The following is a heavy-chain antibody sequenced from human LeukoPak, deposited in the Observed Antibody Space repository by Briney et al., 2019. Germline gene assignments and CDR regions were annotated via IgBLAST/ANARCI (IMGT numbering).Heavy chain of an antibody. J-gene: IGHJ4*02. CDR3: AKDGLVLGYYDFWSGYSHFDY. CDR1: GFTFSSYA. V-gene: IGHV3-23*01. CDR2: FIGSGGST. Sequence: HPGGSLRLSCAASGFTFSSYAMSWVRQAPGKGLEGVSAFIGSGGSTYYAASVKGRFTISRDNSKNTLYLQMNSLRAEDTAVYYCAKDGLVLGYYDFWSGYSHFDYWGQGTLVTVSS. D-gene: IGHD3-3*01.